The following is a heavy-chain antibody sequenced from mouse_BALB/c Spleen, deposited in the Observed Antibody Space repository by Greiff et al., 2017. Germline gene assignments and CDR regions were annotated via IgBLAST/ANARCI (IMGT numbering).Heavy chain of an antibody. CDR2: IFPGDGST. Sequence: VQLQQSGAELVKPGASVKLSCKASGYSFTNFDINWVRQRPEQGLEWIGWIFPGDGSTKSNEKFKGKATLTTEKSSSTAYMQLSRLTSEDSAVYFCARGDYYGSGDYFDYWGQGTTLTVSS. CDR3: ARGDYYGSGDYFDY. D-gene: IGHD1-1*01. CDR1: GYSFTNFD. V-gene: IGHV1S56*01. J-gene: IGHJ2*01.